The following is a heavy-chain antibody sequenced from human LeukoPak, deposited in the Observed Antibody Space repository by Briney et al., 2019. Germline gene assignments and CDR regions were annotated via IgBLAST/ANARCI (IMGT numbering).Heavy chain of an antibody. CDR3: ARDGGEGDNSAFDI. CDR1: GVTLSDHH. J-gene: IGHJ3*02. Sequence: GGSLRLSCAASGVTLSDHHMDWVRQAPGKGLEWVGRTRDKTRGYTTEYAASVKGRFTISRDDSQTSLYLQMNSLKTEDTAVYFCARDGGEGDNSAFDIRGQGTVVTVSS. V-gene: IGHV3-72*01. D-gene: IGHD3-16*01. CDR2: TRDKTRGYTT.